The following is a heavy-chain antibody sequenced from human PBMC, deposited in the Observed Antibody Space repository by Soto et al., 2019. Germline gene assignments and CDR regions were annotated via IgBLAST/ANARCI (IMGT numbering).Heavy chain of an antibody. CDR3: AREIRGSGGMDV. D-gene: IGHD3-10*01. J-gene: IGHJ6*02. Sequence: GGSLRLSCAASGFTFSTYVIHWVRQAPGKGLEWVAAISHDGSDKYYRDSVRGRFTISRDNSKNTLNLQMNTLRPEDTAMYYCAREIRGSGGMDVWGQGTTVTVS. CDR2: ISHDGSDK. V-gene: IGHV3-30-3*01. CDR1: GFTFSTYV.